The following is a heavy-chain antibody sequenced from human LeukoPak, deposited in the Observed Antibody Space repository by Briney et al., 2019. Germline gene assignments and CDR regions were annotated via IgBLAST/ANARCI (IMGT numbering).Heavy chain of an antibody. V-gene: IGHV1-2*02. J-gene: IGHJ4*02. CDR2: INPNSGGT. CDR3: ARDPLGHCSSSNCYTRMEFDY. D-gene: IGHD2-2*02. CDR1: GYTFTGYY. Sequence: ASVKVSCKASGYTFTGYYMHWVRQAPGQGLEWMGWINPNSGGTNYAQKFQGRLTMTRDTSISTAYMELSRLRSDDTAVYYCARDPLGHCSSSNCYTRMEFDYWGQGTLVTVSS.